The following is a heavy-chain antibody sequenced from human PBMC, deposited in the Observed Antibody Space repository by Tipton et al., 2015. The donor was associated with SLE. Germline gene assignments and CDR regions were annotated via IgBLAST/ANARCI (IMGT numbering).Heavy chain of an antibody. D-gene: IGHD6-13*01. Sequence: TLSLTCTVSGGSINSGSYYWSWIRQPAGKGLEWIGYINNTGSTNYNPSLKSRATISVGTSRNQFSLNLNSVTAADTAVYYCARELTIAVASVFDYWGQGILVTVSS. CDR3: ARELTIAVASVFDY. CDR2: INNTGST. V-gene: IGHV4-61*10. CDR1: GGSINSGSYY. J-gene: IGHJ4*02.